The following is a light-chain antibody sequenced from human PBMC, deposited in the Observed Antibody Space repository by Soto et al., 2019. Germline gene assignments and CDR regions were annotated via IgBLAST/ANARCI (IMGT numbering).Light chain of an antibody. CDR3: QQHEAFSGT. Sequence: IQMTQSPSTLPAYLGDTVALTCRASQSIDRWVAWYQQKAGKAAKLLVYDASALPRGVPSRFSGSGSGTKFTLTSASLQHGDFETYSCQQHEAFSGTLGPVTKADIK. J-gene: IGKJ1*01. V-gene: IGKV1-5*01. CDR1: QSIDRW. CDR2: DAS.